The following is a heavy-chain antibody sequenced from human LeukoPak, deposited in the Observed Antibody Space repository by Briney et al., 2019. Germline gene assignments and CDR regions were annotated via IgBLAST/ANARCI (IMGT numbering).Heavy chain of an antibody. Sequence: SGPTLVNPTQTLTLTCTFSGFSLSSSGMCVSWIRQPPGKALEWLARIDWDDGEYYSTSLKTRLTISKDTSKNQVVLTMTNMGPVDTATYYCARELRGYSYPFDYWGQGTLVTVSS. CDR2: IDWDDGE. J-gene: IGHJ4*02. V-gene: IGHV2-70*11. CDR1: GFSLSSSGMC. D-gene: IGHD5-18*01. CDR3: ARELRGYSYPFDY.